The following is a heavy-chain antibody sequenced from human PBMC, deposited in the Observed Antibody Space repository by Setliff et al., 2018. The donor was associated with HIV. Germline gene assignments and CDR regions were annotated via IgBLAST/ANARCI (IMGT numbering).Heavy chain of an antibody. V-gene: IGHV3-23*01. Sequence: GGSLRLSCAASGFTFSNYAMSWVRQAPGKGLEWVSAITGGGGNQYYADSVKGRFTISRDNSKNTLYLQLNSLRAADTAVYYCAKLLPAADMAREIDSWGQGTLVTVSS. J-gene: IGHJ4*02. CDR1: GFTFSNYA. D-gene: IGHD2-2*01. CDR3: AKLLPAADMAREIDS. CDR2: ITGGGGNQ.